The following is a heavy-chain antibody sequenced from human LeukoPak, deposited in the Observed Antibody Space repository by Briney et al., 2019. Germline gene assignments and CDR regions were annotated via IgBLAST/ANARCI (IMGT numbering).Heavy chain of an antibody. CDR2: IKSTGDTT. D-gene: IGHD2-2*01. CDR3: VREDAHTYYFDF. Sequence: ASVQVSCKTSGYTFTSYHMHWVRQAPGQGLEWVAIIKSTGDTTVYAQKFQGRVTVTRDTSTSIVYMDLSSLSSEDTAVYYCVREDAHTYYFDFWGPGTLVTVSS. CDR1: GYTFTSYH. J-gene: IGHJ4*02. V-gene: IGHV1-46*01.